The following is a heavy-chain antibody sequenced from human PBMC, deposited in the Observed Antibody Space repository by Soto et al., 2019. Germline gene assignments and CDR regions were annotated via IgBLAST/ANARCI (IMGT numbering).Heavy chain of an antibody. CDR2: IYYSGST. CDR1: GGSISSGGYY. CDR3: ARGGLGRGYFDY. V-gene: IGHV4-31*03. J-gene: IGHJ4*02. D-gene: IGHD2-15*01. Sequence: QVQLQESGPGLVKPSQTLSLTCTVSGGSISSGGYYWSWIRQHPGKGLEWIGYIYYSGSTYYNPSLKSRVTISVDTSKNQFSLELSSVTAADTAVYYCARGGLGRGYFDYWGQGTLVTVSS.